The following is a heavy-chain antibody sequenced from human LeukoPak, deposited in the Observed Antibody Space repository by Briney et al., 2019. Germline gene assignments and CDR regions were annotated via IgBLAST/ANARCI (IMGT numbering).Heavy chain of an antibody. CDR1: GYSFTSNW. D-gene: IGHD3-10*01. J-gene: IGHJ4*02. Sequence: GESLKISCKGSGYSFTSNWIGWVRQMPGKGLEWMGIIYPGDSDTRYSPSFQGQVTISADKSISTAYLQWSSLEASDTAMYYCARYMRGHGEMKGRYYFDFWGQGTLVTVSS. CDR2: IYPGDSDT. V-gene: IGHV5-51*01. CDR3: ARYMRGHGEMKGRYYFDF.